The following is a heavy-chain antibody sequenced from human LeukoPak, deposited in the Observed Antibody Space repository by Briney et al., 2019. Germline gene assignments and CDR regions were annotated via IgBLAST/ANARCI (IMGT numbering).Heavy chain of an antibody. CDR3: ARASYDYGDYSHFDY. CDR2: IYHSGST. Sequence: PSGTLSLTCAVSGGSISSRNWWSWVRQPPGKGLEWIGEIYHSGSTNYNPSLKTRVTISVDKSKNQFSLKLSSVTAADTAVYYCARASYDYGDYSHFDYWGQGTLVTVSS. CDR1: GGSISSRNW. J-gene: IGHJ4*02. V-gene: IGHV4-4*02. D-gene: IGHD4-17*01.